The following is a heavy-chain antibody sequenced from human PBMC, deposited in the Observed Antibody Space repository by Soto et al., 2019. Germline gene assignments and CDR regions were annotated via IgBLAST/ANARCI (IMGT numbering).Heavy chain of an antibody. V-gene: IGHV3-74*03. CDR2: ISSDGSNT. CDR1: GITLNSYW. Sequence: EVQLVESGGGLVQPGGSLRLSCAASGITLNSYWMHWVRQAPGKGPVWVSRISSDGSNTKYADSVKGRFTLSRDNGKNTLYLEMNNLGAEDTAVYYCAFFTSGRPIWSQGTKVTVSS. D-gene: IGHD6-19*01. J-gene: IGHJ3*02. CDR3: AFFTSGRPI.